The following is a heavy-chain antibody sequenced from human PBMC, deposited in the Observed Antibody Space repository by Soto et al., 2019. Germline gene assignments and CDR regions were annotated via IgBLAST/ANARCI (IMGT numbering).Heavy chain of an antibody. D-gene: IGHD6-13*01. CDR2: FNPTSGST. V-gene: IGHV1-46*01. Sequence: QVQLVQSGAEVKKPGASVKLSCKASGYTFINYYIHWVRQAPGQGLEWMGIFNPTSGSTNYAQKFQVSVTLTMDTSTRTVYMELSSLRFDDTAVYYCARDLAAGDYWGQGTLVTVSS. CDR1: GYTFINYY. J-gene: IGHJ4*02. CDR3: ARDLAAGDY.